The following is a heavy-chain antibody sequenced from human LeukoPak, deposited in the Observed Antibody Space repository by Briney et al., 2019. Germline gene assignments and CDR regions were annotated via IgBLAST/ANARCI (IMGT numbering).Heavy chain of an antibody. CDR1: GGSISSYY. J-gene: IGHJ4*02. CDR2: IYTSGST. CDR3: AREPGYYDILTGYYSTTNFDY. D-gene: IGHD3-9*01. V-gene: IGHV4-4*07. Sequence: PSETLSLTCTVSGGSISSYYWSWIRQPAGKGLEWIGRIYTSGSTNYNPSLKSRVTMSVDTSKNQFSLKLSSVTAADTAVYYCAREPGYYDILTGYYSTTNFDYWGQGTLVTVSS.